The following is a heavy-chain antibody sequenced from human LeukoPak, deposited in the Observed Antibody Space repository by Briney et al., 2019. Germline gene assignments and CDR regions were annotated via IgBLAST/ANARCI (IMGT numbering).Heavy chain of an antibody. D-gene: IGHD2-15*01. J-gene: IGHJ4*02. CDR2: ISSSGSTI. CDR1: GFTFSSYE. CDR3: AREVVVAAFFDY. Sequence: GGSLRLSCAASGFTFSSYEMNWVRQAPGKGLEWVSYISSSGSTIYYADSVKGRFTISRDNAKNSLYLQMNGLRAEDTAVYYCAREVVVAAFFDYWGQGTLVTVSS. V-gene: IGHV3-48*03.